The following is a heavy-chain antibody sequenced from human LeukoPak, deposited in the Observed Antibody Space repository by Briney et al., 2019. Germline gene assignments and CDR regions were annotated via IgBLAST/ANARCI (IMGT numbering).Heavy chain of an antibody. CDR3: ARGSLWFGEGGDAFDI. V-gene: IGHV4-31*03. Sequence: SETLSLTCTVSGGSISSGGYYWSWVRQHPGKGLECIGYIYYTGSTYYNPSLKSRVTISVDTSKNQFSLKLSSVTAADTAVYYCARGSLWFGEGGDAFDIWGQGTMVTVSS. CDR1: GGSISSGGYY. J-gene: IGHJ3*02. CDR2: IYYTGST. D-gene: IGHD3-10*01.